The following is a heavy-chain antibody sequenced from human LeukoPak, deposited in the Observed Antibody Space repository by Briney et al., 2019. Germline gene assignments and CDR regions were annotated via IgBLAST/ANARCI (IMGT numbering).Heavy chain of an antibody. J-gene: IGHJ6*03. CDR1: GFTFSSYW. D-gene: IGHD3-3*01. Sequence: PGGSLRLSCAASGFTFSSYWMSWVRQAPGKGLEWVANIKQDGSEKEYVDSVKGRFTISRENAKNSLYLQMNSLRAEDTAVYYCARDARYYDFWIPVRYYYYYYMDVWGKGTTVTVSS. CDR3: ARDARYYDFWIPVRYYYYYYMDV. V-gene: IGHV3-7*01. CDR2: IKQDGSEK.